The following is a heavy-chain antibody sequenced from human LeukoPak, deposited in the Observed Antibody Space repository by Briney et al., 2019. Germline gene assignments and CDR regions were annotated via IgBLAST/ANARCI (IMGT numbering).Heavy chain of an antibody. CDR3: ARDAFDI. J-gene: IGHJ3*02. V-gene: IGHV3-74*01. CDR1: GFTFSTYW. CDR2: INTDGSDT. Sequence: PGGSLRLSCAASGFTFSTYWMDWVRQAPGKGLVWVSRINTDGSDTIYADSVKGRFTISRDNAENTLYLQMNSLRAEDTAVYYCARDAFDIWGQGTMVTVSS.